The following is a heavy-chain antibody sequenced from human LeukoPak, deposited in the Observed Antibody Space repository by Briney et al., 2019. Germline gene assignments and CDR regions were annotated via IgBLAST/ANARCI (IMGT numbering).Heavy chain of an antibody. V-gene: IGHV5-51*01. J-gene: IGHJ4*02. D-gene: IGHD6-13*01. CDR3: ARHANPGIAAAELGVYFDY. Sequence: GESLKISCKGSGYSFTSYWIGWVRQMPGKGLEWMGIIYPGDSDTRYSPSFQGQVTISADKSISTAYLQWSSLKASDTAMYYCARHANPGIAAAELGVYFDYWGQGTLVTVSS. CDR1: GYSFTSYW. CDR2: IYPGDSDT.